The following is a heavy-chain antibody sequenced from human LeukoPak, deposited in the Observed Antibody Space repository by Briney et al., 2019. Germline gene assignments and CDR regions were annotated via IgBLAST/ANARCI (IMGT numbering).Heavy chain of an antibody. CDR3: AKRGYYYDSSAYYYFDY. CDR2: ITDTGGTT. V-gene: IGHV3-23*01. Sequence: PGGSLRLSCAASGLTFSSYGMSGVRQAPGKGLEWVSTITDTGGTTYYADSVKGRFTISRDNSMDTLYLQMNSLRAEDTAVYYCAKRGYYYDSSAYYYFDYWGQGTLVTVSS. D-gene: IGHD3-22*01. CDR1: GLTFSSYG. J-gene: IGHJ4*02.